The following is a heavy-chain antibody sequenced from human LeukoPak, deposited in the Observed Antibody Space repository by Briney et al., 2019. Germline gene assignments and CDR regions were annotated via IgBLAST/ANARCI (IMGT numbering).Heavy chain of an antibody. V-gene: IGHV4-34*01. Sequence: SETLSFTGAVYGGSFSGYYWSWIRQPPGKGLEWIGEINHSGSTNYNPSLKSRVTISVDTSKNPFSLKLSSVTAADTAVYYCARHHPEYSSLYYFDYWGQGTLVTVSS. D-gene: IGHD6-6*01. CDR2: INHSGST. J-gene: IGHJ4*02. CDR1: GGSFSGYY. CDR3: ARHHPEYSSLYYFDY.